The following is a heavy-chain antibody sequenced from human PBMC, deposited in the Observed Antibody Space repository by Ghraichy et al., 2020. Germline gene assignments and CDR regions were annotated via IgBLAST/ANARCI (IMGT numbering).Heavy chain of an antibody. CDR3: ARPYYSSSGYYPDWYFDL. CDR2: IYYSGST. V-gene: IGHV4-59*08. J-gene: IGHJ2*01. D-gene: IGHD3-22*01. Sequence: SETLSLTCTVSGGSISSYYWSWIRQPPGKGLEWIGYIYYSGSTNYNPSLKSRVTISVDTSKNQFSLKLSSVTAADTAVYYCARPYYSSSGYYPDWYFDLWGRGTLVTVSS. CDR1: GGSISSYY.